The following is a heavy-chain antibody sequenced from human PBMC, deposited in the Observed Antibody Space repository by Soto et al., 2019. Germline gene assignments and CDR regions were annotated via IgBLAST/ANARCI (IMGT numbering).Heavy chain of an antibody. J-gene: IGHJ6*03. V-gene: IGHV1-2*04. CDR1: GYTFTGYY. CDR3: ARSPRFGSSSWYHYYYYYMDV. Sequence: ASVKVSCKASGYTFTGYYMHWVRQAPGQGLEWMGWINPNSGGTNYAQKFQGWVTMTRDTSISTAYMELSRLRSDDTAVYYCARSPRFGSSSWYHYYYYYMDVWGKGTTVTVSS. CDR2: INPNSGGT. D-gene: IGHD6-13*01.